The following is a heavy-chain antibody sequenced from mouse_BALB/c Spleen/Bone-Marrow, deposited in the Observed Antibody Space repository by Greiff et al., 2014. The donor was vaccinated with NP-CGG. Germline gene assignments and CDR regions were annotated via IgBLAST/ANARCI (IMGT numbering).Heavy chain of an antibody. CDR1: GFTFTDYY. Sequence: EVMLVESGGGLVQPGGSLRLSCATSGFTFTDYYMNWVRQPPGKALEWLGFIRNKANGYTTEYSASVKSRFTISRDNSQNILYLQMNPLRADDSATYYCARDKGRVFFDYWGQGTTLTVSS. J-gene: IGHJ2*01. CDR2: IRNKANGYTT. V-gene: IGHV7-3*02. CDR3: ARDKGRVFFDY.